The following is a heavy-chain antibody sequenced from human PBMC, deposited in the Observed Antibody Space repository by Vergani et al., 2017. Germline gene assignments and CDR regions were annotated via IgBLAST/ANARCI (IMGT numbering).Heavy chain of an antibody. CDR3: ARVKTTVTTQDRHYYYYYDMDV. V-gene: IGHV1-69*01. Sequence: QVQLVQSGAEVKKPGSSVKVSCKASGGTFSSYAISWVRQAPGQGLEWMGGIIPIFGTANYAQKFQGRVTITADESTSTAYMELSSLRSEDTVVYYCARVKTTVTTQDRHYYYYYDMDVWGKGTTVTVSS. CDR1: GGTFSSYA. D-gene: IGHD4-17*01. CDR2: IIPIFGTA. J-gene: IGHJ6*03.